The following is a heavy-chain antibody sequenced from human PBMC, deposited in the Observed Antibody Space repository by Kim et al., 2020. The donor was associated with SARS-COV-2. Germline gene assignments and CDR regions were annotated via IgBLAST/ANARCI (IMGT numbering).Heavy chain of an antibody. Sequence: SETLSLTCTVSGGSISGSNSYWGWVRQPPGNGLECIGAFYHTANTFYNPSLKSRVTISVDTSKNQFSLRLNSVSAADTAVYYCLLAAAGTNYYYGADVWGQGTTVIVSS. CDR3: LLAAAGTNYYYGADV. J-gene: IGHJ6*02. V-gene: IGHV4-39*07. CDR1: GGSISGSNSY. D-gene: IGHD6-13*01. CDR2: FYHTANT.